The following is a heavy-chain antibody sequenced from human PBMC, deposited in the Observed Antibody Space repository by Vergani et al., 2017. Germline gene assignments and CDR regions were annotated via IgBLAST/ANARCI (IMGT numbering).Heavy chain of an antibody. Sequence: QVQLVQSGAEVKKPGSSVKVSCKASGGTFSSYAISWVRQAPGQGLEWMGGIIPIFGTTNYAQKFQGRVTITADESTSTAYMELSSRRSEDTAVYYCASLDIVVVPAAIGYYYMNVWGKATTVTVSS. CDR2: IIPIFGTT. D-gene: IGHD2-2*02. CDR1: GGTFSSYA. CDR3: ASLDIVVVPAAIGYYYMNV. V-gene: IGHV1-69*01. J-gene: IGHJ6*03.